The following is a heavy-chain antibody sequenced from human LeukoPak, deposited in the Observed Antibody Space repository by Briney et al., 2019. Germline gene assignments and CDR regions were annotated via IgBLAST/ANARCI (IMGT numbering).Heavy chain of an antibody. V-gene: IGHV4-4*02. D-gene: IGHD3-10*01. CDR1: GGSISSSNW. J-gene: IGHJ4*02. CDR2: IYHSGST. CDR3: ASGSYNYFDY. Sequence: NPSGTLSLTCAVSGGSISSSNWWSWVRQPPGKGVEWIGEIYHSGSTNYNPSLKSRVTISIDKSNHQFSLKLSSVTAADTAIYYCASGSYNYFDYWGQGTLVTVSS.